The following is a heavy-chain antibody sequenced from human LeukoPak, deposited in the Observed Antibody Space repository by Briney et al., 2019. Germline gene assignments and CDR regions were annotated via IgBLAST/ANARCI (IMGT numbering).Heavy chain of an antibody. CDR2: INHSEST. J-gene: IGHJ6*02. CDR1: GGSFSGYY. D-gene: IGHD6-13*01. V-gene: IGHV4-34*01. CDR3: ARGIAAAGTSYYYYYGMDV. Sequence: SETLSLTCAVYGGSFSGYYWSWIRQPPGKGLEWIGEINHSESTNYNPSLKSRVTISVDTSKNQFSLKLSSVTAADTAVYYCARGIAAAGTSYYYYYGMDVWGQGTTVTVSS.